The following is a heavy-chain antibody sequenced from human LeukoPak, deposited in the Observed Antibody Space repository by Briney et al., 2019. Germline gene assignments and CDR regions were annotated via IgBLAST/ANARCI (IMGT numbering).Heavy chain of an antibody. J-gene: IGHJ4*02. CDR2: IYYSGST. CDR3: ARVVGGYRLDY. Sequence: SFTSYWIGWVRQMPGKGLEWIASIYYSGSTYYNPSLKSRVTILVDRSKNQFSLELRSVTAADTAVYYCARVVGGYRLDYWGQGTLVTVSS. V-gene: IGHV4-39*07. D-gene: IGHD5-12*01. CDR1: SFTSYW.